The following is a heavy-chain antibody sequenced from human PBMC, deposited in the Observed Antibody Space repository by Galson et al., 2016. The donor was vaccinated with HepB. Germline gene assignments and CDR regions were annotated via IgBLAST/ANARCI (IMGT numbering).Heavy chain of an antibody. CDR3: ARHGAAGVSGAMDV. CDR1: EDTFSNYA. CDR2: IIPKVGAT. D-gene: IGHD6-6*01. J-gene: IGHJ6*02. V-gene: IGHV1-69*13. Sequence: SVKVSCKASEDTFSNYAISWVRQAPGQGLEWMGGIIPKVGATNFAQNFRGRVTVTADDLTRTVYMEVNRVTSADTAVYYCARHGAAGVSGAMDVWGQGTTVIVSS.